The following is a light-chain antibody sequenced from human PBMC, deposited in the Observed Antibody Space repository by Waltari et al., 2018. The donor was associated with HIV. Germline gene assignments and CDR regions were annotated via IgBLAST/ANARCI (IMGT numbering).Light chain of an antibody. CDR1: NTNTGIND. CDR3: AAWDDSLRSLV. CDR2: RVN. V-gene: IGLV1-47*01. Sequence: QSVVTQQPSASGTPGQRVTISCSGSNTNTGINDVYWYQQLPGTAPKLLIYRVNQRPSGVPDRFSGSKSVTSASLAISGLQSEDEADYYCAAWDDSLRSLVFGGGTKLTVL. J-gene: IGLJ3*02.